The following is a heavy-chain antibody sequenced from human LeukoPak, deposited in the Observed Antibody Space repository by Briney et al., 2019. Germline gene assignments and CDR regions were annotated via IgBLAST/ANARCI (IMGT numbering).Heavy chain of an antibody. V-gene: IGHV3-7*03. Sequence: PGGSLRRSCAASGFTFSSYWMSWVRQAPGKGLEWVANIKQDGSEKYYVDSLKGRFTISRDNAKNSLYLQMNSLRAEDTAVYYCARDQLLWFGYLSSTWFDPWGQGTLVTVSS. J-gene: IGHJ5*02. D-gene: IGHD3-10*01. CDR3: ARDQLLWFGYLSSTWFDP. CDR1: GFTFSSYW. CDR2: IKQDGSEK.